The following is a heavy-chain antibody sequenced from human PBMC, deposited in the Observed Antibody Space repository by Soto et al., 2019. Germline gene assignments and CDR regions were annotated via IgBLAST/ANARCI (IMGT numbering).Heavy chain of an antibody. CDR2: IIPIFGTA. CDR1: GGTFSSYA. J-gene: IGHJ6*02. CDR3: ASIYDILTGYYYYGMEV. Sequence: SVKVSCKASGGTFSSYAISWVRQAPGQGLEWMGGIIPIFGTANYAQKFQGRVTITADKCTSTAYMELSSLRSEDTAVYYCASIYDILTGYYYYGMEVWG. V-gene: IGHV1-69*06. D-gene: IGHD3-9*01.